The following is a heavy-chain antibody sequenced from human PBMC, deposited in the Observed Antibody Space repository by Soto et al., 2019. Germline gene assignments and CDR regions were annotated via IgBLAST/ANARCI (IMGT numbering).Heavy chain of an antibody. CDR1: GFTFSVFA. V-gene: IGHV3-23*01. D-gene: IGHD6-13*01. Sequence: EVQLLESGGGLVQPGGSLRLSCAASGFTFSVFAMSWVRQAPGKGLEWVSAISSNGGTTFYADVVKGRFTISRDNSKTTLYLQMSSLRAEAPAVYYCANSFSPSSTNWHSHFAHGGQGTLVTVSS. CDR3: ANSFSPSSTNWHSHFAH. J-gene: IGHJ4*02. CDR2: ISSNGGTT.